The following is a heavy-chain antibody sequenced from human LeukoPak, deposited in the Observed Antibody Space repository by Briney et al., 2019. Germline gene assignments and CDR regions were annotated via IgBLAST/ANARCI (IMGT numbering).Heavy chain of an antibody. Sequence: PGRSLRLSCVASGFTFSSTGLHWVRQAPGKGLEWVAMISPDGTKTFYTDSMKGRLTISRDNSNNTIYPQMNSLRVEDTALYYCATEGEEWTNFDYWGQGTLVIVSS. CDR1: GFTFSSTG. D-gene: IGHD3-3*01. J-gene: IGHJ4*02. CDR3: ATEGEEWTNFDY. CDR2: ISPDGTKT. V-gene: IGHV3-33*03.